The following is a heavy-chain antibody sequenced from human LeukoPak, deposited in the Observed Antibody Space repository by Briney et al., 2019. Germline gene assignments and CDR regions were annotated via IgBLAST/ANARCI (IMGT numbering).Heavy chain of an antibody. CDR2: INYSGST. V-gene: IGHV4-59*01. D-gene: IGHD2-2*02. J-gene: IGHJ4*02. CDR1: GGSISSYY. CDR3: ARAVCSSSSCYIGRYFDY. Sequence: SETLSLTCTVSGGSISSYYWSWIRQPAGNGLEWIGYINYSGSTSYNPSLRSRVTTSVDTSKNQFSLKVNSVTAADTAVYYCARAVCSSSSCYIGRYFDYWGQGTLVTVSS.